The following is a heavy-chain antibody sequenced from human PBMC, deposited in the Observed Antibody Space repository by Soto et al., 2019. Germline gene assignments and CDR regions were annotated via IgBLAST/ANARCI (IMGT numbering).Heavy chain of an antibody. CDR2: ISGSGGST. V-gene: IGHV3-23*01. D-gene: IGHD2-2*02. CDR3: ASQLLYTKDYYYYGMDV. Sequence: GGSLRLSCAASGFTFSSYAMSWVRQAPGKGLEWVSAISGSGGSTYYADSVKGRFTISRDNSKNTLYLQMNSLRAEDTAVYYCASQLLYTKDYYYYGMDVWGQGTTVTV. J-gene: IGHJ6*02. CDR1: GFTFSSYA.